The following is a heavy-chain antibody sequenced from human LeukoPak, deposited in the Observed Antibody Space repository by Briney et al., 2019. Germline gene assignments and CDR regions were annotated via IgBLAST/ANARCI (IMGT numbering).Heavy chain of an antibody. D-gene: IGHD1-26*01. CDR1: GFTFSSYS. J-gene: IGHJ4*02. Sequence: GGSLRLSCAASGFTFSSYSMNWVRQAPGKGLEWVSSISSSSSYIYYADSVKGRFTISRDNAKNSLYLQMNSLRAEDTAVYYCARDNAAYSGSWAYWGQGTLVTVSS. CDR3: ARDNAAYSGSWAY. V-gene: IGHV3-21*01. CDR2: ISSSSSYI.